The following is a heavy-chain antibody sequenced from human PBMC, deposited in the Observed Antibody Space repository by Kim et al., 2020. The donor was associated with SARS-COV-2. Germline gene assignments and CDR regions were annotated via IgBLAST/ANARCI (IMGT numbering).Heavy chain of an antibody. CDR3: ARRYDILTGRPHAFDI. Sequence: GESLKISCKGSGYSFTSYWIGWVRQMPGKGLEWMGIIYPGDSDTRYSPSFQGQVTISADKSISTAYLQWSSLKASDTAMYYCARRYDILTGRPHAFDIWGQGTMVTVSS. J-gene: IGHJ3*02. CDR2: IYPGDSDT. CDR1: GYSFTSYW. V-gene: IGHV5-51*01. D-gene: IGHD3-9*01.